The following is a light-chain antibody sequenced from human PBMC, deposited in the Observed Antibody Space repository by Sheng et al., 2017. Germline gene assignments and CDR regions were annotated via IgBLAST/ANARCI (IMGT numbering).Light chain of an antibody. J-gene: IGKJ1*01. Sequence: DIQMTQSPSTLSASVGDRVTITCRASQSISDWVAWYQHKPGKAPKLLIYKASSLQSGVPSRFSGSGSGTEFTLTITSLQPDDFATYYCQQYKSFSPWTFGQGPRWKSN. CDR3: QQYKSFSPWT. V-gene: IGKV1-5*03. CDR2: KAS. CDR1: QSISDW.